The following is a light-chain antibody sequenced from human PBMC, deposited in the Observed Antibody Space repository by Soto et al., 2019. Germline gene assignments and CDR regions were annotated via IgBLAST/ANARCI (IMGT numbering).Light chain of an antibody. CDR3: GTWDSSLSAGR. CDR2: DNN. V-gene: IGLV1-51*01. J-gene: IGLJ2*01. CDR1: SSNIGNNY. Sequence: QSVLTQPPSVSAAPGQKVTISCSGSSSNIGNNYVSWYQQLPGTAPKLLIYDNNKRPSGIPDRFSGSKSGTSATLGITGLQTGDEADYYCGTWDSSLSAGRFGGGTK.